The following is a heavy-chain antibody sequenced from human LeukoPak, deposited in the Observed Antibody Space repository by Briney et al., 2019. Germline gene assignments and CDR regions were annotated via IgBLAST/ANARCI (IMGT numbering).Heavy chain of an antibody. V-gene: IGHV4-59*01. CDR2: IYYSGST. J-gene: IGHJ4*02. CDR1: GGSINSYY. D-gene: IGHD4-23*01. CDR3: ASYGGNSDY. Sequence: PSETLSLTCTVSGGSINSYYWNWFRQPPGKGLEWIWYIYYSGSTNYNPSLKSRVTISVGTSKNQFSLKLSSVTAADTAVYYCASYGGNSDYWGQGTLVTVSS.